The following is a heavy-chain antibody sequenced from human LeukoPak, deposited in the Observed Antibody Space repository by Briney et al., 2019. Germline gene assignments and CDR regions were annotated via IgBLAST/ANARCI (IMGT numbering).Heavy chain of an antibody. Sequence: GGSLRLSCAASGFTFSSYAMSWVRPAPGKGLEGVSAISGSGGSTYYADSVKGRFTISRDNSKNTLYLQMNSLRAEDTAVYYCAKVHGSGSYYNALDYWGQGTLVTVSS. CDR2: ISGSGGST. CDR3: AKVHGSGSYYNALDY. CDR1: GFTFSSYA. J-gene: IGHJ4*02. D-gene: IGHD3-10*01. V-gene: IGHV3-23*01.